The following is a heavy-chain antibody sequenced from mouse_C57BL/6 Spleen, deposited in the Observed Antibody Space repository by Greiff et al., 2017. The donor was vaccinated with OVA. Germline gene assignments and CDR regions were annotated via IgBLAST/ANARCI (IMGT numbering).Heavy chain of an antibody. Sequence: QVQLQQPGAELVMPGASVKLSCKASGYTFTSYWMHWVKQRPGQGLEWIGEIDPADSYTNYNQKVKGKSTLTVDKSSSTAYMQLSSLTSEDSAVYYCGSGVLAPHFDYWGQGTTLTVSS. D-gene: IGHD1-3*01. CDR2: IDPADSYT. CDR1: GYTFTSYW. CDR3: GSGVLAPHFDY. J-gene: IGHJ2*01. V-gene: IGHV1-69*01.